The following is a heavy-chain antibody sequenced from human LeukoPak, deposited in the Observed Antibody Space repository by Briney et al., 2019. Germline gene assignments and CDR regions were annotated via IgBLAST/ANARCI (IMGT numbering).Heavy chain of an antibody. V-gene: IGHV1-69*04. J-gene: IGHJ4*02. Sequence: GASVKVSCKASGYTFTSYAISWVRQAPGQGREWMGRIIPIFGIANYAQKFQGRVTITADKSTSTAYMELSSLRTEDTAVYYGARVSSSWPRSFDYWGQGTLVTVSS. CDR3: ARVSSSWPRSFDY. CDR1: GYTFTSYA. CDR2: IIPIFGIA. D-gene: IGHD6-13*01.